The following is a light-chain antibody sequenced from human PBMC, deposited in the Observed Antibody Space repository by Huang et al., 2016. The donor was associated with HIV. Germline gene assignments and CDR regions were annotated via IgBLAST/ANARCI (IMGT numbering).Light chain of an antibody. CDR3: QHRSSWPDT. CDR2: GAV. CDR1: LFVGTS. Sequence: EIDLTQSPAILSLSPGERATLPCRASLFVGTSLAGYHQKPGQPPRLLISGAVNRATDSPARFSGSGSGTDFTLTITSVEPDDFGIYYCQHRSSWPDTFGGGTRVEVK. V-gene: IGKV3-11*01. J-gene: IGKJ4*01.